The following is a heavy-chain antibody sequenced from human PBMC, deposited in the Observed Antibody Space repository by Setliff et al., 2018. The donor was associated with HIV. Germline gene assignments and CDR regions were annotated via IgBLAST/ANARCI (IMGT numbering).Heavy chain of an antibody. CDR3: ARGPPGEPRLFQH. J-gene: IGHJ1*01. CDR1: GGSFSGYY. V-gene: IGHV4-34*01. Sequence: SETLSLTCAVYGGSFSGYYWSWIRQPPGKGLAWIGEINHSGSTNYNPSLKSRVTISVDTSKNQFSLKLSSVTAADTAVYYCARGPPGEPRLFQHWGQGTLVTVSS. CDR2: INHSGST. D-gene: IGHD3-10*01.